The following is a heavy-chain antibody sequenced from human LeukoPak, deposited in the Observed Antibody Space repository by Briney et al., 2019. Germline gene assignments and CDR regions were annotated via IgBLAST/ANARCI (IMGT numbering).Heavy chain of an antibody. CDR1: GGSINNYY. Sequence: PSETLSLTCSVSGGSINNYYWTWIRQTPGKGLEWIGYVYYSGSTHSNPSLKSRVSISLDTSKNQFSLKLKSVTAADTAVYYCTRETVVGVAAGTFDQWGQGTLVTV. CDR3: TRETVVGVAAGTFDQ. CDR2: VYYSGST. J-gene: IGHJ4*02. V-gene: IGHV4-59*01. D-gene: IGHD6-13*01.